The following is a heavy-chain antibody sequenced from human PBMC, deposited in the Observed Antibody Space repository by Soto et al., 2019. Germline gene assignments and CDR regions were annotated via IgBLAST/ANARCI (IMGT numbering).Heavy chain of an antibody. CDR2: MNPNSGNT. J-gene: IGHJ5*02. CDR3: ARGRYCSGGSCYTLGFDP. Sequence: ASVKVSCKASGYTFTSYDINWVRQATGQGLEWMGWMNPNSGNTGYAQKFQGRVTMTRNTSISTAYMELSSLRSEDTAVYYCARGRYCSGGSCYTLGFDPWGQGTLVTVSS. D-gene: IGHD2-15*01. CDR1: GYTFTSYD. V-gene: IGHV1-8*01.